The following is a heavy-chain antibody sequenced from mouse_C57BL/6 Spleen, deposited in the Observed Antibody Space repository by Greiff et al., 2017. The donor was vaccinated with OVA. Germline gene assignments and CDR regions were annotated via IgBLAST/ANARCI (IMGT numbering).Heavy chain of an antibody. V-gene: IGHV1-55*01. CDR3: ARWGRGAWFAY. Sequence: QVHVKQPGAELVKPGASVKMSCKASGYTFTSYWITWVKQRPGQGLEWIGDIYPGSGSTNYNEKFKSKATLTVDTSSSTAYMQLSSLTSEDSAVYYCARWGRGAWFAYWGQGTLVTVSA. CDR1: GYTFTSYW. J-gene: IGHJ3*01. D-gene: IGHD3-3*01. CDR2: IYPGSGST.